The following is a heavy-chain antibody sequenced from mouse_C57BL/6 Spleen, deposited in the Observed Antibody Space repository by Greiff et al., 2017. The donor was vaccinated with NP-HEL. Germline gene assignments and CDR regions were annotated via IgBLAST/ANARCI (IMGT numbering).Heavy chain of an antibody. CDR1: GYTFTSYW. CDR3: ARGGGYYRYFDY. Sequence: VQLQQSGAELVMPGASVKLSCKASGYTFTSYWMHWVKQRPGHGLEWIGEIDPSDSYTNYNQKFKGKSTLTVDKSSSTAYMQLSSLTSEDSAVYYCARGGGYYRYFDYWGQGTTLTVSS. D-gene: IGHD2-3*01. CDR2: IDPSDSYT. V-gene: IGHV1-69*01. J-gene: IGHJ2*01.